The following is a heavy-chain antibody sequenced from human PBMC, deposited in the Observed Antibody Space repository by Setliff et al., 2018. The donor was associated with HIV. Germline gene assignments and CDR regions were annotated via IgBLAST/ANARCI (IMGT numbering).Heavy chain of an antibody. CDR3: ATYWGGEGGRGY. J-gene: IGHJ4*02. Sequence: PSETLSLTCAVSGGSMRSSGYSWTWIRQAPGKGLEWVGYIYYNGNAYYNPSLKSRVTISVDRSKNQFSLKLSSVTAADTAVYYWATYWGGEGGRGYWGQGTLVTVSS. V-gene: IGHV4-30-2*02. D-gene: IGHD1-26*01. CDR2: IYYNGNA. CDR1: GGSMRSSGYS.